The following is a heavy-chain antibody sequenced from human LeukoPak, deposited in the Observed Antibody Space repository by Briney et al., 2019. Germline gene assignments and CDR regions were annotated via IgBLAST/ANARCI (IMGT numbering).Heavy chain of an antibody. CDR3: AKMGGRISAAVDN. D-gene: IGHD2-2*01. J-gene: IGHJ4*02. CDR2: ISGSGGGT. V-gene: IGHV3-23*01. CDR1: GFTFNTYA. Sequence: PGESLKISCAASGFTFNTYAMSWVRQAPGKGLEWVSGISGSGGGTYYADSVKGRLTISRDNSKSTLYLQMNSLRVEDTAVYYCAKMGGRISAAVDNWGQGTLVTVSS.